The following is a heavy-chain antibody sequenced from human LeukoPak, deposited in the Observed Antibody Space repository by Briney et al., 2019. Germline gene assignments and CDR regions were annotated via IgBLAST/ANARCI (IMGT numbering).Heavy chain of an antibody. CDR1: GFTCSSYA. J-gene: IGHJ4*02. Sequence: GALRLSCAASGFTCSSYAMNGVRQAPGKGMEWVAVISYDGSNKYYADSVKGRFTISRDTSTNTLYLQMSSLRAEDTAVYYCARPRPLKYCSGGSCYSNYFDYWGQGTLVTVSS. CDR3: ARPRPLKYCSGGSCYSNYFDY. D-gene: IGHD2-15*01. V-gene: IGHV3-30*04. CDR2: ISYDGSNK.